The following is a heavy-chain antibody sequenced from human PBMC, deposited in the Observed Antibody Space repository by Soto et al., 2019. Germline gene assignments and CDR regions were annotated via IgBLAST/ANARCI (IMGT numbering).Heavy chain of an antibody. CDR1: GGTFSSYA. V-gene: IGHV1-69*12. D-gene: IGHD5-12*01. Sequence: QVQLAQSGAEVRQPASSVKVSCKTSGGTFSSYAISWVRQAPGQGLEWMGGIVPIVDTSTYAQKFQGRVTSTADESTSTVYMELSSLRSDDTAVYYCVRVVAIPGYPDNWGQGTLVTVSS. CDR2: IVPIVDTS. CDR3: VRVVAIPGYPDN. J-gene: IGHJ4*02.